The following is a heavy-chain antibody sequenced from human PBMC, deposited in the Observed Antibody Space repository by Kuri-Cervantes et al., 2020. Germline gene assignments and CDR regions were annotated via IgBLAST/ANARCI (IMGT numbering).Heavy chain of an antibody. CDR3: IRAAAGLFDY. J-gene: IGHJ4*02. CDR1: GFTFSSYS. Sequence: GESLKISCAASGFTFSSYSMNWVRQAPGKGLEWVGRIKSKTDGETTDYAAPVKGRFTISRDDSKNTLYLQMNSLKTEDTAVYYCIRAAAGLFDYWGQGTLVTVLL. D-gene: IGHD6-13*01. CDR2: IKSKTDGETT. V-gene: IGHV3-15*01.